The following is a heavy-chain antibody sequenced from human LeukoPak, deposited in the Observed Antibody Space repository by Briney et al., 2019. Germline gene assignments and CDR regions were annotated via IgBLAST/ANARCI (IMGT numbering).Heavy chain of an antibody. J-gene: IGHJ3*02. CDR3: AKEDKLSYAFDI. Sequence: SETLSLTCTVSGGSISSGSYYWSWIRQPAGKGLEWIGRIYTSGSTNYNPSLKSRVTISVDTSKNQFSLKLSSVTAADTAVYYCAKEDKLSYAFDIWGQGTMVTVSS. CDR2: IYTSGST. D-gene: IGHD5-24*01. V-gene: IGHV4-61*02. CDR1: GGSISSGSYY.